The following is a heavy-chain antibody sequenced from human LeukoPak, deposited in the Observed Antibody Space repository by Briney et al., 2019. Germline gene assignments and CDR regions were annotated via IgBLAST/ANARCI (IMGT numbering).Heavy chain of an antibody. D-gene: IGHD1-20*01. Sequence: SETLSPTCTVSGGSISSYYWSWIRQPPGKGLEWIGYIYYSGSTNYNPSLKSRVTISVDTSKNQFSLKLSSVTAADTAVYYCASGYNWKHWGQGTLVTVSS. CDR3: ASGYNWKH. J-gene: IGHJ4*02. V-gene: IGHV4-59*01. CDR2: IYYSGST. CDR1: GGSISSYY.